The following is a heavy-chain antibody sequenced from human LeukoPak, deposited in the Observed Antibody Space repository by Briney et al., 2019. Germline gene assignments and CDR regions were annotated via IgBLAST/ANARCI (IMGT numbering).Heavy chain of an antibody. V-gene: IGHV3-11*01. CDR1: GFTFSDYY. Sequence: GGSLRLSCAASGFTFSDYYMSRIRQAPGKGLEWVSYISSSGSTIYYADSVKGRFTISRDNAKNSLYLQMNSLRAEDTAVYYCARVTFCGGDCYTFDYWGQGTLVTVSS. D-gene: IGHD2-21*02. J-gene: IGHJ4*02. CDR3: ARVTFCGGDCYTFDY. CDR2: ISSSGSTI.